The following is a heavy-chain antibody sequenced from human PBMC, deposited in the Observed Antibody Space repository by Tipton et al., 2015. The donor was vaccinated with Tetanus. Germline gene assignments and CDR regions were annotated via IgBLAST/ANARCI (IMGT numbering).Heavy chain of an antibody. Sequence: TLSLTCAVYGGSSSSYYWSWIRQPPGKGLEWIGYNYYSGSTNYNPSLKSRVTISVDTSKNQFSLKLSSVTAADTAVYYCARGTGDYWGQGTLVTVSS. J-gene: IGHJ4*02. D-gene: IGHD1-14*01. CDR2: NYYSGST. CDR1: GGSSSSYY. CDR3: ARGTGDY. V-gene: IGHV4-59*01.